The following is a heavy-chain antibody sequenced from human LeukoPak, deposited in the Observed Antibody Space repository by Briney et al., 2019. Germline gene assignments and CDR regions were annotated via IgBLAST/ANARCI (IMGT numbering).Heavy chain of an antibody. CDR3: ATNSKYYYYYYGMDV. V-gene: IGHV4-34*01. CDR1: GGSFSGYY. D-gene: IGHD4-23*01. Sequence: SETLSLTCAVYGGSFSGYYWSWIRQPPGKGLEWIGEINHSGSTNYNPSLKSRVTISVDTSKNQFSPKLSSVTAADTAVYYCATNSKYYYYYYGMDVWGQGTTVTVSS. J-gene: IGHJ6*02. CDR2: INHSGST.